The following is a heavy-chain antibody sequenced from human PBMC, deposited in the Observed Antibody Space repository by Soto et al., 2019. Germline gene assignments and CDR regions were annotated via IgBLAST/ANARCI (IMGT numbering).Heavy chain of an antibody. J-gene: IGHJ4*02. Sequence: EVQLLESGGGLVQPGGSLSLSCAASGFTFNNYAMTWVRQAPGKGLEWVSAISGGGDTTSYADSVKGRFTFSRDGSKNTLYLQMSSLTAEDTALYYCAKGRGGSGSLTPRVDFWGQGTLVTVSS. CDR1: GFTFNNYA. V-gene: IGHV3-23*01. CDR3: AKGRGGSGSLTPRVDF. CDR2: ISGGGDTT. D-gene: IGHD3-10*01.